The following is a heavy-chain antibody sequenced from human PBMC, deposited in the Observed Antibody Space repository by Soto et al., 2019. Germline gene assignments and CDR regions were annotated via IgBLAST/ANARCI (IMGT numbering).Heavy chain of an antibody. D-gene: IGHD6-19*01. J-gene: IGHJ5*01. Sequence: EWVANIKQDGTEKYYVESVKGRFTISRDNAKNSLSLQMDSLSPEDTAVYYCARGMTVAANWFDSWGQGTRVTVSS. CDR2: IKQDGTEK. V-gene: IGHV3-7*01. CDR3: ARGMTVAANWFDS.